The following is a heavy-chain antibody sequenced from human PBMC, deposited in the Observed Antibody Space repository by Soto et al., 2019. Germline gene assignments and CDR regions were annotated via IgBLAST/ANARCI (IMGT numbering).Heavy chain of an antibody. D-gene: IGHD4-4*01. V-gene: IGHV2-5*02. CDR3: AHRNINITVATYFDY. Sequence: QITLRESGPTLVKPTQTLTLTCTFSGFSLGTSGEGVGWIRQPPRKALEWLATLYWDGDKRYSPSVRSRLTISNDTSHSQVVLTMTNTDAADTATYSCAHRNINITVATYFDYWGLGSLVTVSS. CDR2: LYWDGDK. J-gene: IGHJ4*02. CDR1: GFSLGTSGEG.